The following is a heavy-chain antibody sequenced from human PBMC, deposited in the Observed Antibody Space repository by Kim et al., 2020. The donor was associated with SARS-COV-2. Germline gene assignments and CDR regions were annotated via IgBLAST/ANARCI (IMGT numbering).Heavy chain of an antibody. D-gene: IGHD6-13*01. J-gene: IGHJ4*02. CDR3: ARRWSAAGHYYFDY. Sequence: SPSFQGQVTISADKSISTAYLQWSSLKASDTAMYYCARRWSAAGHYYFDYWGQGTLVTVSS. V-gene: IGHV5-51*01.